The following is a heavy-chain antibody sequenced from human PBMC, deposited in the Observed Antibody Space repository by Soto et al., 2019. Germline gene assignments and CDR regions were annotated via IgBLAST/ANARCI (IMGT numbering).Heavy chain of an antibody. D-gene: IGHD3-22*01. CDR1: GGSISSGDYY. V-gene: IGHV4-30-4*01. Sequence: QVQLQESGPGLVKPSQTLSLTCTVSGGSISSGDYYWSWIRQPPGKGLEWSGYIYYSGSTYYNPSLKSRVTISVDTSKNQFSLKLSSVTAADTAVYYCARAHTMIVYYFDYWGQGTLVTVSS. CDR2: IYYSGST. CDR3: ARAHTMIVYYFDY. J-gene: IGHJ4*02.